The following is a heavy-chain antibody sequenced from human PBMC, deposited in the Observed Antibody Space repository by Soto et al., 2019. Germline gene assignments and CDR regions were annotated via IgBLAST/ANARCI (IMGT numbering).Heavy chain of an antibody. Sequence: PGGSLRLSCAASGFTFSDYYMSWIRQAPGKGLECVSYISSSSSYTNYADSVKGRFTISRDNAKNSLYLQMNSLRAEDTAVYYCAREHYAFWSGYYAGMDVWRQGTTVTVSS. J-gene: IGHJ6*02. CDR1: GFTFSDYY. CDR3: AREHYAFWSGYYAGMDV. CDR2: ISSSSSYT. V-gene: IGHV3-11*06. D-gene: IGHD3-3*01.